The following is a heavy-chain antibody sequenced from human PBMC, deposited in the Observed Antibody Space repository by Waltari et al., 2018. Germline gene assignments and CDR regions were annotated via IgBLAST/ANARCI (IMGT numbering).Heavy chain of an antibody. Sequence: QVQLQESGQGLVKPSGTLSLTCAVSGDSISGNYWWSWVRQSPEKGLEWIGQVHHSGKTPYKPSLQSRVTISVDKPKNQFSLNLNSVTAADTAVYYCAGDRAIGLFFDYWGRGTLVTVSS. V-gene: IGHV4-4*02. CDR1: GDSISGNYW. D-gene: IGHD2-2*01. J-gene: IGHJ4*02. CDR2: VHHSGKT. CDR3: AGDRAIGLFFDY.